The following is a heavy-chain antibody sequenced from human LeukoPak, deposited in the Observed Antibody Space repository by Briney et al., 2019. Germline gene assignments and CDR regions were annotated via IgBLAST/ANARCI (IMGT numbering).Heavy chain of an antibody. J-gene: IGHJ4*02. Sequence: PGGSLRLSCAASGFTFSNYGMSWVRQAPGKGLQWVASITNSRTGTYYAHSVQGRFTIPTDNSKTTLYLQMHSPRAEDTAVYYCAKPYSEYPWRSFDHWGQGTLVTVSS. CDR3: AKPYSEYPWRSFDH. CDR1: GFTFSNYG. V-gene: IGHV3-23*01. CDR2: ITNSRTGT. D-gene: IGHD3-16*01.